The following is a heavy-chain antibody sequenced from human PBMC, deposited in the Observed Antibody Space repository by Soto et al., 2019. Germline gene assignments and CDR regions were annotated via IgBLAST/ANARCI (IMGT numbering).Heavy chain of an antibody. V-gene: IGHV3-7*05. CDR2: MNQDGNER. CDR1: GFTFGDYW. J-gene: IGHJ6*02. D-gene: IGHD3-10*01. CDR3: ASLRISYAVDV. Sequence: VQLVESGGGLVQPGGSLRLSCGVSGFTFGDYWMTWVRQAPGKGLEWVANMNQDGNERFYVDSVKGRFTISRDNAKNSLYLQRNSLRAEDTAVYYCASLRISYAVDVWGQGTTVTVSS.